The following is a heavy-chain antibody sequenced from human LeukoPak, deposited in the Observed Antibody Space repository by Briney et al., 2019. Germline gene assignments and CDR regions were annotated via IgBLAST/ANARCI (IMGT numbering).Heavy chain of an antibody. CDR1: GFTFSSYA. CDR2: MTTSGT. CDR3: AKDRGNFWSGDAFDI. V-gene: IGHV3-23*01. D-gene: IGHD3-3*01. Sequence: GGSLRLSCVASGFTFSSYAMTWVRQAPGKGLEWVSAMTTSGTYYADSVKGRSTISRDNSKNTLSLQMNSLRAEDTAVYYCAKDRGNFWSGDAFDIWGQGTVVTVSS. J-gene: IGHJ3*02.